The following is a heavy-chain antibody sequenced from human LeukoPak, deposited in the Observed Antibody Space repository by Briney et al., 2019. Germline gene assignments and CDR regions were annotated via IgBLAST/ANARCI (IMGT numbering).Heavy chain of an antibody. CDR1: GYTFTGYY. CDR3: ARDCSSTSCYHPPFDY. V-gene: IGHV1-2*02. Sequence: ASVKVSCKASGYTFTGYYMHWVRQAPGQGLEWMEWINPNSGGTNYAQKFQGRVTMTRDTSISTAYMELSRLRSDDTAVYYCARDCSSTSCYHPPFDYWGQGTLVTVSS. D-gene: IGHD2-2*01. J-gene: IGHJ4*02. CDR2: INPNSGGT.